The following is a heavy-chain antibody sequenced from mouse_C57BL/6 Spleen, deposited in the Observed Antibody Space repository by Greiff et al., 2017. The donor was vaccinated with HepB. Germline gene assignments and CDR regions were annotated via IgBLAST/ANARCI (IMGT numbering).Heavy chain of an antibody. V-gene: IGHV5-9-1*02. Sequence: EVKLVESGEGLVKPGGSLKLSCAASGFTFSSYAMSWVRQTPEKRLEWVAYISSGGDYIYYADTVKGRFTISRDNARNTLYLQMSSLKSEDTAMYYCTRDKSYSAMDYWGQGTSVTVSS. CDR3: TRDKSYSAMDY. CDR1: GFTFSSYA. J-gene: IGHJ4*01. CDR2: ISSGGDYI.